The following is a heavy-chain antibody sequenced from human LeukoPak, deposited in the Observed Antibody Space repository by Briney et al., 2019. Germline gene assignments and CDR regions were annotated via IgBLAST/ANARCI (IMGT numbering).Heavy chain of an antibody. Sequence: GGSLRLSCAASGFALSSNYVGWVRQAPGGGLHWVSLLYSGDDKYYAASVKGRFTISRDNSKTTLSLQMNSLRAEDTAVYYCAKGHGNTARYYFDYWGQGTLVTVSS. CDR3: AKGHGNTARYYFDY. D-gene: IGHD4-23*01. CDR1: GFALSSNY. V-gene: IGHV3-53*01. CDR2: LYSGDDK. J-gene: IGHJ4*02.